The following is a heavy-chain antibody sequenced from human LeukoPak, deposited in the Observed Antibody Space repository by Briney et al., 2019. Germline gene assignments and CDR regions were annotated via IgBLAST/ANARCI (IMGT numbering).Heavy chain of an antibody. D-gene: IGHD6-19*01. CDR1: GFTFSLYV. Sequence: PGGSLRLSCGASGFTFSLYVMTWVRQAPGKGLEWVANTKEDGGEKYYVDSVKGRFTISRDNAENSLYLQMNSLRAEDTAVYYCARRSVAGSLDYWGQGTLVTVSS. CDR2: TKEDGGEK. J-gene: IGHJ4*02. V-gene: IGHV3-7*01. CDR3: ARRSVAGSLDY.